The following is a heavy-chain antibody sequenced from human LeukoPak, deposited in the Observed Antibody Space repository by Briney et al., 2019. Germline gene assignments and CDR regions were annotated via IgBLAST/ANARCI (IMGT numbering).Heavy chain of an antibody. V-gene: IGHV3-13*01. CDR1: GFTFSRYD. Sequence: GGSLRLSCAASGFTFSRYDVHWVRQVTGKGLQWVAGIGTAGDTYYAGSVKGRFTISRQNAKNSLYLQMNSLRSEDTAVYYCARDRGLDGYNYYYYYYMDVWGKGTTVTVSS. J-gene: IGHJ6*03. D-gene: IGHD5-24*01. CDR3: ARDRGLDGYNYYYYYYMDV. CDR2: IGTAGDT.